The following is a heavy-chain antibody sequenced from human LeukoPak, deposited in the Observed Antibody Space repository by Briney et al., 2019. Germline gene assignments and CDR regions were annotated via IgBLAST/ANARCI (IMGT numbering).Heavy chain of an antibody. CDR1: GFSFSNYW. CDR2: INSDGSTT. J-gene: IGHJ4*02. CDR3: ADLGYYTGGSCSSTDSY. D-gene: IGHD2-15*01. V-gene: IGHV3-74*01. Sequence: GGSRRLSCAASGFSFSNYWMHWVRQAPGKGLVWVSRINSDGSTTDYADSVKGRFTISRDNAKNTLYLQMNSLRAEDTAVYYCADLGYYTGGSCSSTDSYWGQGTLVTVSS.